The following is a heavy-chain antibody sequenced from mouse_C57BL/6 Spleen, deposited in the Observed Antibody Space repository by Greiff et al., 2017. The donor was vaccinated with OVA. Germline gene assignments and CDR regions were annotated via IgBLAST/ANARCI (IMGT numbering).Heavy chain of an antibody. J-gene: IGHJ2*01. CDR1: GFSLSTFGMG. Sequence: VKLVESGPGLLQPSQTLSLTCSFSGFSLSTFGMGVGWIRQPSGKGLEWLAHIWWDDDKYYNPALKSRRTISKDTSKNQVFLKIANVDTADTATYYCARIDGKGYCFDYGDQGTTLTVSS. D-gene: IGHD2-3*01. CDR3: ARIDGKGYCFDY. CDR2: IWWDDDK. V-gene: IGHV8-8*01.